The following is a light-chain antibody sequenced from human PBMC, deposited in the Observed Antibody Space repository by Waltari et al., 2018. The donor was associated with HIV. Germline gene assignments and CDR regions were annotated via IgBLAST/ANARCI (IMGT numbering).Light chain of an antibody. V-gene: IGKV1-NL1*01. CDR1: RAISTS. CDR2: AAS. CDR3: HQYDSIPYT. J-gene: IGKJ2*01. Sequence: DIPLTQSPSSLSASVGDSVTFSCRASRAISTSVAWYQLKPGGAPKLLIFAASSLETGVPSRFSGSSSGTDYTLTINNLQPEDFASYFCHQYDSIPYTFGQGTNLEIK.